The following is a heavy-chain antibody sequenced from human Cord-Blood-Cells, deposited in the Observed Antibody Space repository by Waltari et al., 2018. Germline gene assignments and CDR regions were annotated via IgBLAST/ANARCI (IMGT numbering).Heavy chain of an antibody. V-gene: IGHV4-34*01. CDR1: GGSFSGYY. Sequence: QVQLQQWGAGLLKPSETLSLTCAVYGGSFSGYYWSWIRQPPGKGLEWIGEINHSGSTNYNPSLKSRVTISVDTSKNQFSLKLSSVTAADTAVYYCARRSQTHNWFDPWGQGTLVTVSS. D-gene: IGHD2-15*01. CDR2: INHSGST. CDR3: ARRSQTHNWFDP. J-gene: IGHJ5*02.